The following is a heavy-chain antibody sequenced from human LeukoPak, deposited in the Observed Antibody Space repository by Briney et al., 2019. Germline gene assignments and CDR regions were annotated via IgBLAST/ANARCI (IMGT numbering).Heavy chain of an antibody. J-gene: IGHJ4*02. Sequence: GGSLRLSCAVSGFTINTYTLTWVRQAPGKRPEWLSAITGGGGATYYADSVRGRFTISRDNSRNTLYLQMSGLRAEDTAVYYCARDRSTDAISEYWGQGTLVAVSS. D-gene: IGHD1-1*01. CDR2: ITGGGGAT. V-gene: IGHV3-23*01. CDR3: ARDRSTDAISEY. CDR1: GFTINTYT.